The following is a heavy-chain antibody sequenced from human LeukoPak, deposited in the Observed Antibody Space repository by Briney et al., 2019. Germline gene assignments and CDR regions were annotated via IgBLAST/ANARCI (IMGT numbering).Heavy chain of an antibody. CDR2: IRDSGAQT. J-gene: IGHJ4*02. V-gene: IGHV3-23*01. Sequence: PGGSLRLSCAASGFTFSIYGMSWLRQAPGKGLEWVSTIRDSGAQTFYADSVKGRFTISRDNPKNTLYLQMNSLRAEDTAVYYCAKTLPYQVYCSGDCPYLFDHWGQGTLVTVSS. CDR1: GFTFSIYG. CDR3: AKTLPYQVYCSGDCPYLFDH. D-gene: IGHD2-21*02.